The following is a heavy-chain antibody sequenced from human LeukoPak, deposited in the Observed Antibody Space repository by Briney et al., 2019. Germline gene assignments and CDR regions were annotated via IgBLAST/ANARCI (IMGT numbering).Heavy chain of an antibody. Sequence: SETLSLTCTVSGGSVSSGSYYWSWIRQPPGKGLEWIGYIYYSGSTNYNPSLKSRVTISVDTSKNQFSLKLSSVTAADTAVYYCARGNCSGGSCYYGYRGQGTLVTVSS. J-gene: IGHJ4*02. CDR2: IYYSGST. CDR1: GGSVSSGSYY. D-gene: IGHD2-15*01. CDR3: ARGNCSGGSCYYGY. V-gene: IGHV4-61*01.